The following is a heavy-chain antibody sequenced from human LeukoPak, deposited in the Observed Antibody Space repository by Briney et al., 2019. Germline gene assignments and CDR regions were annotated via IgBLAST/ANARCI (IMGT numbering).Heavy chain of an antibody. V-gene: IGHV4-59*11. J-gene: IGHJ4*02. CDR1: GGSISSHY. CDR3: AREGGSGYYYDY. Sequence: SETLSLTCTVSGGSISSHYWSRIRQPPGKGLEWIGYIYYRGSTNYNPSLKSRVSISVDTSKNQFSLKLSSVTAADTAVYYCAREGGSGYYYDYWGQGTLVTVSS. CDR2: IYYRGST. D-gene: IGHD3-22*01.